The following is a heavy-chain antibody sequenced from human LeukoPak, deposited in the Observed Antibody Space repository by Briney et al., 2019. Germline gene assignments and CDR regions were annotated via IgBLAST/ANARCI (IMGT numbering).Heavy chain of an antibody. CDR1: GFTFGDYA. CDR2: IRSKAYGGTT. D-gene: IGHD3-10*01. V-gene: IGHV3-49*04. Sequence: GRSLRLSCTASGFTFGDYAMSWVRQAPGKGLEWVGFIRSKAYGGTTEYAASVKGRFTISRDDSKSIAYLQMNGLKTEDTAVYYCTTEGWFGELLYGYWGQGTLVTVSS. CDR3: TTEGWFGELLYGY. J-gene: IGHJ4*02.